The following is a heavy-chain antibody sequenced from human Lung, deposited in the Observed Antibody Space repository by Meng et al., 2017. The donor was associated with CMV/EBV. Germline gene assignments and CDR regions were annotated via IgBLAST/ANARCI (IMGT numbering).Heavy chain of an antibody. D-gene: IGHD3-16*02. Sequence: GCYWSWIRQPPGKRLEWIGEINHSGSTNYNPSLKSRVTISVDTSKNQFSLKLSSVTAADTAVYYCARVMVNYDYVWGSYRYTHYFDYWGQGTLVTVSS. CDR2: INHSGST. V-gene: IGHV4-34*01. CDR3: ARVMVNYDYVWGSYRYTHYFDY. J-gene: IGHJ4*02. CDR1: GCY.